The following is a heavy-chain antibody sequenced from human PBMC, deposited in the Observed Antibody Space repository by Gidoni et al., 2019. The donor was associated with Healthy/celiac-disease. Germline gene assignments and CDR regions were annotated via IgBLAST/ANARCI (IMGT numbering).Heavy chain of an antibody. J-gene: IGHJ3*02. D-gene: IGHD3-22*01. CDR3: ASQQPYYDSTFDI. Sequence: VKLQESGPGLVKPSQTLSLTCTVSGGPISSGSYYWSWIRQPAGKGLEWIGRIYTSGSTNYNPSLKSRVTMTVDTSKNQFSLKLSSVTAADTAVYYCASQQPYYDSTFDIWGQGTMVTVSS. CDR1: GGPISSGSYY. CDR2: IYTSGST. V-gene: IGHV4-61*02.